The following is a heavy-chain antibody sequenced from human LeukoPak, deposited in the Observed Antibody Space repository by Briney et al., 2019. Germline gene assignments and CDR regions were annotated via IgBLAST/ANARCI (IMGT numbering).Heavy chain of an antibody. CDR2: ISGGGGST. V-gene: IGHV3-23*01. J-gene: IGHJ4*02. CDR1: GFTFSIYA. Sequence: GGSLRLSYAASGFTFSIYAMIWVRQAPGKGLEWVSVISGGGGSTYYADSVKGRFTISRDNSKNTLYLQMNSLRADDTAVFYCAREIAVTGSDPFDTRGQGTLVTVSS. CDR3: AREIAVTGSDPFDT. D-gene: IGHD6-19*01.